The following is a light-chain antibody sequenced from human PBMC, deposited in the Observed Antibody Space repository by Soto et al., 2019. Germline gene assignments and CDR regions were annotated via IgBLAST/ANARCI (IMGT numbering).Light chain of an antibody. V-gene: IGLV2-14*01. J-gene: IGLJ1*01. CDR2: EVR. CDR3: ISYRGSDTSYV. CDR1: ISDIGSYNY. Sequence: QAFLTQPSSLSGSPGQSITISCTGTISDIGSYNYVAWYQQFPGKTPKLIIYEVRNRPSGVSFRFSGSKSGNTASLTISGLQAEDEADYYCISYRGSDTSYVFGTGTKVNVL.